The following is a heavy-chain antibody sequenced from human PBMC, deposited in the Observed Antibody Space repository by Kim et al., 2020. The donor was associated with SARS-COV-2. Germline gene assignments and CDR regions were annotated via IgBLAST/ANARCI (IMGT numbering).Heavy chain of an antibody. V-gene: IGHV1-2*02. Sequence: ASVKVSCKASGYTLIEYRIDWVRQAPGQGHEWMGWINPKNGDTYYGQKFQGRVTMASDTSISTVYMDLRRLTSDDTAVYYCARDYWGSYEYWGQGTLVTVSS. D-gene: IGHD3-16*01. CDR2: INPKNGDT. J-gene: IGHJ4*02. CDR3: ARDYWGSYEY. CDR1: GYTLIEYR.